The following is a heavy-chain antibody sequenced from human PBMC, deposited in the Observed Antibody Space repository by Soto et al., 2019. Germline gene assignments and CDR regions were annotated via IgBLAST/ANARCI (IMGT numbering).Heavy chain of an antibody. J-gene: IGHJ4*02. Sequence: ASVKVSCKASGYTFTSYAMHWVRQAPGQRLEWMGWINAGNGNTKYSQKFQGRVTITRDTSASTAYMELSSLRSEDTAVYYCARGRGYCSSTSCYFGYWGQGTLVTVS. CDR2: INAGNGNT. CDR3: ARGRGYCSSTSCYFGY. D-gene: IGHD2-2*01. CDR1: GYTFTSYA. V-gene: IGHV1-3*01.